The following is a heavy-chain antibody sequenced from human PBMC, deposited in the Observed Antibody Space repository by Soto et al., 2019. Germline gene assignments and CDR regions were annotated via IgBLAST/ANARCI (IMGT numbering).Heavy chain of an antibody. J-gene: IGHJ4*02. Sequence: SVKVSCKASGGTFSSYAISWVRQAPGQGLEWMGGIIPIFGTANYAQKFQGRVTITADESTSTAYMELSSMRSENTAVYYCARGGDGYNLFDYWGQGTRVTVSS. CDR1: GGTFSSYA. V-gene: IGHV1-69*13. CDR2: IIPIFGTA. D-gene: IGHD5-12*01. CDR3: ARGGDGYNLFDY.